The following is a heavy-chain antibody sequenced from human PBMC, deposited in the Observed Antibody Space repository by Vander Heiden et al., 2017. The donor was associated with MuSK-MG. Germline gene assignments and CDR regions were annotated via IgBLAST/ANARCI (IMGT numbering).Heavy chain of an antibody. CDR3: ARGYSSSWKQDYFDY. Sequence: QVQLQESGPGLVKHSQTLSLTCTVSGGPISSGDYYWSWIRQPPGKGLEWIGYIYYSGSTYYNPSLKSRVTISVDTSKNQFALKLSSVTAAATAVYYCARGYSSSWKQDYFDYWGQGTLVTVSS. CDR2: IYYSGST. CDR1: GGPISSGDYY. V-gene: IGHV4-30-4*01. D-gene: IGHD6-13*01. J-gene: IGHJ4*02.